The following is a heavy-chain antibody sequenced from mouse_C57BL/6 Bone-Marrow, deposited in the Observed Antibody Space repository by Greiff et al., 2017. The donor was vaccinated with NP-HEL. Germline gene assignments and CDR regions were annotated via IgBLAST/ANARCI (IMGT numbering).Heavy chain of an antibody. CDR3: TTTVVADY. J-gene: IGHJ2*01. CDR1: GFNIKDDY. D-gene: IGHD1-1*01. V-gene: IGHV14-4*01. CDR2: IDPENGDT. Sequence: VQLQQSGAELVRPGASVKLSCTASGFNIKDDYMHWVKQRPEQGLEWIGWIDPENGDTEYASKFQGKATITADTSSKTAYLQLSSLTSEDTAVYYCTTTVVADYWGQGTTLTVSS.